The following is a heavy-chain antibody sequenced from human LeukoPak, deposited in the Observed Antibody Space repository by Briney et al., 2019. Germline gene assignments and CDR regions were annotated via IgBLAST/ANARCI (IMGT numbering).Heavy chain of an antibody. Sequence: PGGSLSLSCAASGFTFSSYGMHWVRQAPGKGLEWVAVIWYDGSNKYYGDCVKGRFTISRDNSKTTLYLQMNSLRAEDTAVYYCARGREYSSSSAFDYWGQGTLVTVSS. CDR3: ARGREYSSSSAFDY. CDR2: IWYDGSNK. V-gene: IGHV3-33*01. J-gene: IGHJ4*02. D-gene: IGHD6-6*01. CDR1: GFTFSSYG.